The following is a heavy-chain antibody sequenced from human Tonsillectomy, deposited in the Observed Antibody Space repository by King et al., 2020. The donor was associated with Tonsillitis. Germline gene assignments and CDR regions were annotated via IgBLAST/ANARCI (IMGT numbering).Heavy chain of an antibody. Sequence: HITLKESGPTLVKPTQTLTLTCTFSGFSLTTGVAVGWIRQSPGKALECLALNFWHDVKEYNPSLRSRVTITKDTSKNQVVLIMTNMDPVDTGTYYCVRRNWHTFDVWGQGALVTVSS. V-gene: IGHV2-5*04. D-gene: IGHD1/OR15-1a*01. CDR1: GFSLTTGVA. CDR3: VRRNWHTFDV. J-gene: IGHJ3*01. CDR2: NFWHDVK.